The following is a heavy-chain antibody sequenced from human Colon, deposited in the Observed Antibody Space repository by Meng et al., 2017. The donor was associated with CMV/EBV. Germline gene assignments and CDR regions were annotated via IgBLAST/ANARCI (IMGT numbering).Heavy chain of an antibody. CDR2: ISGSAGST. Sequence: SGLTFSTYAMSWVRQASGKGLEWVSGISGSAGSTYYADSVKGRFAISRDNSKNTLYLQMNSLRAEDTAVYYCAKDDYGDYAGVFDYWGQGTLVTVSS. CDR1: GLTFSTYA. CDR3: AKDDYGDYAGVFDY. D-gene: IGHD4-17*01. V-gene: IGHV3-23*01. J-gene: IGHJ4*02.